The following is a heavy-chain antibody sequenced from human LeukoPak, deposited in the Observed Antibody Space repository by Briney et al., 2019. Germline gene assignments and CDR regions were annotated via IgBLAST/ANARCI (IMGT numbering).Heavy chain of an antibody. CDR2: ISSSSSYI. D-gene: IGHD2-8*01. CDR1: GFTFSSYS. CDR3: AREDCTNGVCYWRGYYYYGMDV. Sequence: GGSLRLSCAASGFTFSSYSMNWVRQAPGKELEWVSSISSSSSYIYYADSVKGRFTISRDNAKNSLYLQMNSLRAEDTAVYYCAREDCTNGVCYWRGYYYYGMDVWGQGTTVTVSS. V-gene: IGHV3-21*01. J-gene: IGHJ6*02.